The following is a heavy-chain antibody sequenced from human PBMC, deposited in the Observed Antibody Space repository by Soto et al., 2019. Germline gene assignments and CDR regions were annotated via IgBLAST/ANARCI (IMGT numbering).Heavy chain of an antibody. CDR1: GFTFSGFS. CDR2: ISSNSEYI. CDR3: ARFETSIYTSTTDC. Sequence: PGGSLRLSCAASGFTFSGFSMNWVRQPPGKGLEWVSSISSNSEYIGYADSVKGRFTISRDNAKNSLYLQMNSLRAEDTAVYYCARFETSIYTSTTDCWGQGTLVTVSS. V-gene: IGHV3-21*01. J-gene: IGHJ4*02. D-gene: IGHD3-16*01.